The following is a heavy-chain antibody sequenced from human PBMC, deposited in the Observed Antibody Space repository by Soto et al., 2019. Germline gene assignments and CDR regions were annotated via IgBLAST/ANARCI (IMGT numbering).Heavy chain of an antibody. CDR2: ISYDGSNK. CDR3: ARAGVGFLEWSDYYYYYGMDV. J-gene: IGHJ6*02. V-gene: IGHV3-30-3*01. CDR1: GFTFSSYA. Sequence: QVQLVESGGGVVQPGRSLRLSCAASGFTFSSYAMHWVRQAPGKGLEWVAVISYDGSNKYYADSVKGRFTISRDNSKNTLYLQMNSLRAEDTAVYYCARAGVGFLEWSDYYYYYGMDVWGQGTTVTVSS. D-gene: IGHD3-3*01.